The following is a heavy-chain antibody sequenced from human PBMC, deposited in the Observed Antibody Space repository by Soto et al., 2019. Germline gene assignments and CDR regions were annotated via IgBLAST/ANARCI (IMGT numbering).Heavy chain of an antibody. Sequence: QVQLVQSGAEVKKPGASVKVSCKASGYTFTGYYMHWVRQAPGQGLEWMGWINPNSGGTNYAQKFQGRVTLTRDKSISTAYKELSRVRSDDTAVYSGAREESRGYWSSTSCYGGDDMDVWGQGTTGTVSS. D-gene: IGHD2-2*01. V-gene: IGHV1-2*02. CDR1: GYTFTGYY. CDR3: AREESRGYWSSTSCYGGDDMDV. CDR2: INPNSGGT. J-gene: IGHJ6*02.